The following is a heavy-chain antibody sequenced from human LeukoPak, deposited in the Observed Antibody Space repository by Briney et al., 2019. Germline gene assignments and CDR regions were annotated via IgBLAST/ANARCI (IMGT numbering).Heavy chain of an antibody. D-gene: IGHD4-17*01. CDR3: ARGVGDYYFDY. Sequence: SETLSLTCTVSGGSISSYYWSWIRQPPGKGLEWIGYIYYSGSTNYNPSLKSRVTTSVDTSKNQFSLKLSSVTAADTAVYYCARGVGDYYFDYWGQGALVTVSS. CDR2: IYYSGST. V-gene: IGHV4-59*01. J-gene: IGHJ4*02. CDR1: GGSISSYY.